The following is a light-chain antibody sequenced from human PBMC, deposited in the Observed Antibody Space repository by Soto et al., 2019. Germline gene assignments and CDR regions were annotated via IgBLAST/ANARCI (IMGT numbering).Light chain of an antibody. CDR2: XAS. Sequence: DIQMTQSPSTLSASIGDSATIACRPSQRIXARVVWYQQKPGKAPQILIYXASNLESGVPSSFSGSGSGTEFTLTISNLQPYDVATYYCQQYENYWTFGQGTKVDIK. J-gene: IGKJ1*01. V-gene: IGKV1-5*01. CDR3: QQYENYWT. CDR1: QRIXAR.